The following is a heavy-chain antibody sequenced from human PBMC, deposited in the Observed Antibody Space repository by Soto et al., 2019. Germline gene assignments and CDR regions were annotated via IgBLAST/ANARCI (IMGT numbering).Heavy chain of an antibody. CDR2: IYSGGST. CDR3: ARSLRWRSAAAGPWYFDL. D-gene: IGHD6-13*01. V-gene: IGHV3-66*01. CDR1: GFTVSSNY. Sequence: GGSLRLSCAASGFTVSSNYMSWVRQAPGKGLEWVSVIYSGGSTYYADSVKGRFTISRDNSKNTLYLQMNSLRAEDTAVYYCARSLRWRSAAAGPWYFDLWGRGTLVTVSS. J-gene: IGHJ2*01.